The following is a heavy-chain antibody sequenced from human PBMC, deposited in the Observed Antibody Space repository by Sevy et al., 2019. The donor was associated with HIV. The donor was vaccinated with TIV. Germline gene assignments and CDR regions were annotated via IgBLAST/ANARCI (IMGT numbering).Heavy chain of an antibody. J-gene: IGHJ6*02. V-gene: IGHV4-34*01. CDR2: INHSGST. CDR3: ARVGITIFGVADYYGMDV. D-gene: IGHD3-3*01. CDR1: GGSFSGYY. Sequence: SETLSLTCAVYGGSFSGYYWSWIRQPPGKGLEWIGEINHSGSTNYNPSLKSRVTISVDTSKNQFSLKLSSVTAADTAVYYCARVGITIFGVADYYGMDVWGQGTTVTVSS.